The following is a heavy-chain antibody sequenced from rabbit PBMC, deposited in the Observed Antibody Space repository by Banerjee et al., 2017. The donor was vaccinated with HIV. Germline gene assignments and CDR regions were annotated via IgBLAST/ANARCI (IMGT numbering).Heavy chain of an antibody. V-gene: IGHV1S40*01. CDR3: ARAAGYAGYGFATGFNL. D-gene: IGHD6-1*01. CDR2: IYTGSWGSP. Sequence: QSLEESGGDLVKPGASLTLTCTASGFSFSANYYMCWVRQAPGKGLEWIACIYTGSWGSPYYASWAEGRFTISKTSSTTATLQMTSLTAADTATYFCARAAGYAGYGFATGFNLWGQGTLVTVS. CDR1: GFSFSANYY. J-gene: IGHJ4*01.